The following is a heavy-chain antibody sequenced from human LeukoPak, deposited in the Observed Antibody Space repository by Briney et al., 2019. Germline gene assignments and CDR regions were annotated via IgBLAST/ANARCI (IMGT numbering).Heavy chain of an antibody. V-gene: IGHV3-33*01. CDR1: GFTFSDYG. Sequence: GKSLRLSCTASGFTFSDYGMHWVRQPPGKGLEWVAIIWYDGSNKKYEDSVKGRFTISRDNSKNTLYLQMNSLRAEDTAVYYCARDRIVGPLDYWGQGTLVTVSS. CDR2: IWYDGSNK. D-gene: IGHD3-22*01. CDR3: ARDRIVGPLDY. J-gene: IGHJ4*02.